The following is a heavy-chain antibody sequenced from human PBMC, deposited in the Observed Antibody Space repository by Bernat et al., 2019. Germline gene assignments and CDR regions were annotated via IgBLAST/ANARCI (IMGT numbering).Heavy chain of an antibody. CDR1: GGSITSYY. D-gene: IGHD6-13*01. CDR2: IYYSGST. V-gene: IGHV4-59*08. J-gene: IGHJ4*02. CDR3: ARHGSDSSPLGY. Sequence: QVQLQESGPGLVKPSETLSLTCTVSGGSITSYYWSWIRQPPGKGLEWIGYIYYSGSTKYNPSLKSRVTISVDTSKNQFSLKLSSVTADDTAVYYCARHGSDSSPLGYWGQGTLVTVSS.